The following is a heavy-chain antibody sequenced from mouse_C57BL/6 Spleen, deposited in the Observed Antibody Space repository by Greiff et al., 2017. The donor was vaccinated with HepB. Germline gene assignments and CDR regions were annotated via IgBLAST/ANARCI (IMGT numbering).Heavy chain of an antibody. J-gene: IGHJ4*01. CDR2: ISYDGSN. D-gene: IGHD1-1*01. CDR3: ASPMGYGSSYNAMDY. V-gene: IGHV3-6*01. CDR1: GYSITSGYY. Sequence: EVKLMESGPGLVKPSQSLSLTCSVTGYSITSGYYWNWIRQFPGNKLEWMGYISYDGSNNYNPSLKNRISITRDTSKNQFFLKLNSVTTEDTATYYCASPMGYGSSYNAMDYWGQGTSVTVSS.